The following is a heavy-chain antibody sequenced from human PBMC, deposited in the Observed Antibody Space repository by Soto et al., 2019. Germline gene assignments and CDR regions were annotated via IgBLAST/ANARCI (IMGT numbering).Heavy chain of an antibody. V-gene: IGHV4-59*01. CDR3: ARAAGHYDFWSGYTN. J-gene: IGHJ4*02. Sequence: SETLSLTCTVSGGSISSYYWSWIRQPPGKGLEWIGYIYYSGSTNYNPSLKSRVTISVDTSKNQFSLKLSSVTAADTAVYYCARAAGHYDFWSGYTNWGQGTLVTVSS. D-gene: IGHD3-3*01. CDR2: IYYSGST. CDR1: GGSISSYY.